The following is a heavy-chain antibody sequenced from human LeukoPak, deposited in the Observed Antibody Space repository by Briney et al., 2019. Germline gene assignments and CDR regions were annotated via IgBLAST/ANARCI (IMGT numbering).Heavy chain of an antibody. J-gene: IGHJ4*02. V-gene: IGHV4-59*01. CDR1: GGSISSYY. D-gene: IGHD5-12*01. Sequence: SETLSLTCTVSGGSISSYYWSWIRQPPGKGLEWIGYIYYSGSTNYNPSLKSRVTISVDTSKNQFSLKLSSVTAADTAVYYCARWNGGYDPLPFDYWGQGTLVTVSS. CDR3: ARWNGGYDPLPFDY. CDR2: IYYSGST.